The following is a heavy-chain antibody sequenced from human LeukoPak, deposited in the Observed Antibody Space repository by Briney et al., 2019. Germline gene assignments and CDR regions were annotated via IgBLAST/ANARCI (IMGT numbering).Heavy chain of an antibody. CDR2: FSGGGDS. CDR1: GFTSGIYA. CDR3: GKEVERHFDLKY. J-gene: IGHJ4*02. Sequence: GGSLRLSCAASGFTSGIYAVSWVRQAPGKGLEWVSAFSGGGDSYYADTVKGRFTISRDNSKKILYLQMNSLRAEDTAVYYCGKEVERHFDLKYWGQGTLVTVSS. V-gene: IGHV3-23*01.